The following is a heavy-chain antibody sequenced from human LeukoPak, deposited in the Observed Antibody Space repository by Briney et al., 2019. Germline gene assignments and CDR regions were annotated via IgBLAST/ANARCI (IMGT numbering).Heavy chain of an antibody. CDR1: GYTFSGYY. Sequence: ASVEVSCKTSGYTFSGYYMHWVRQAPGQGLGWMGWINPNSGGANYAQKLQGRVTMTRDTSISTAYMELSRLRSDDTAVYYCARDRTKYCSSTSCPLDYWGQGSLVTVSS. CDR3: ARDRTKYCSSTSCPLDY. J-gene: IGHJ4*02. V-gene: IGHV1-2*02. D-gene: IGHD2-2*01. CDR2: INPNSGGA.